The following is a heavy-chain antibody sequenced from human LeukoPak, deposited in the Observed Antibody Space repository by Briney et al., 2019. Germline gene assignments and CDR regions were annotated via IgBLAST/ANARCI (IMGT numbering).Heavy chain of an antibody. V-gene: IGHV4-61*01. J-gene: IGHJ3*02. CDR1: GGSVSSGSHY. D-gene: IGHD6-6*01. CDR2: IYYSGST. CDR3: ARASIAARPNAFDI. Sequence: SETLSLTCTVSGGSVSSGSHYWSWIRQPPGKGLEWIGYIYYSGSTNYNPSLKSRVTISVDTSMNQFSLKLSSVTAADTAEYYCARASIAARPNAFDIWGQGTMVTVSS.